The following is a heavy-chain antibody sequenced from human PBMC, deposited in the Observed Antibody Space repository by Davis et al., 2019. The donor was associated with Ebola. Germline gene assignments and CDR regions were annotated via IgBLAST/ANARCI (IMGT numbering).Heavy chain of an antibody. V-gene: IGHV3-21*01. CDR3: AKNYLDYDFWSGYDPFYYYYGMDV. CDR2: ISISSSYI. CDR1: GFTFSSYS. Sequence: GESLNTSCAASGFTFSSYSMNWVRQAPGKGLEWVSSISISSSYIYYPDSVKGRFTISIDNAKNSLYLQMNSLRAEDTAVYYCAKNYLDYDFWSGYDPFYYYYGMDVWGQGTTVTVSS. D-gene: IGHD3-3*01. J-gene: IGHJ6*02.